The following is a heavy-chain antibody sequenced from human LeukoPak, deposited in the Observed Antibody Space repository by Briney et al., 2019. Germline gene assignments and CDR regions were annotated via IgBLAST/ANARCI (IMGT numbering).Heavy chain of an antibody. D-gene: IGHD4-17*01. V-gene: IGHV1-2*02. CDR3: AREGAYGYYAFDY. CDR2: INPNSGGT. J-gene: IGHJ4*02. Sequence: ASVKVSCKASGYTFTSYYMHRVRQAPGQGLEWMGWINPNSGGTNYAQKFQGRVTMTRDTSISTAYMDLSRLRSDDTAVYYCAREGAYGYYAFDYWGQGTLVIVSS. CDR1: GYTFTSYY.